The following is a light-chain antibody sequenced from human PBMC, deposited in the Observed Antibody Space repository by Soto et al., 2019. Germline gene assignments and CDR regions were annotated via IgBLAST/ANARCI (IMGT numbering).Light chain of an antibody. CDR2: GAS. Sequence: EIVLTQSPGTLSLSPGERATLSCRASQSVSSSYLVWHQQKPGQAPRLLIYGASTRATGIPARFSGSGSGTEFTLTISSLQSEDFAVYYCQQYNNWPPWTFGQGTKVYIK. J-gene: IGKJ1*01. V-gene: IGKV3-15*01. CDR1: QSVSSSY. CDR3: QQYNNWPPWT.